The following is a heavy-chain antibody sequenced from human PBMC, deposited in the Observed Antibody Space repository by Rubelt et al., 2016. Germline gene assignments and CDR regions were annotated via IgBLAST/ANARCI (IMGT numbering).Heavy chain of an antibody. J-gene: IGHJ6*02. CDR3: ARDAAEYLNGMDV. CDR2: IIPIFGTA. D-gene: IGHD2/OR15-2a*01. V-gene: IGHV1-69*01. Sequence: GIIPIFGTANYAQKFQGRVTITADESTSTAYMELSSLRSEDTAVYYCARDAAEYLNGMDVWGQGTTVTVSS.